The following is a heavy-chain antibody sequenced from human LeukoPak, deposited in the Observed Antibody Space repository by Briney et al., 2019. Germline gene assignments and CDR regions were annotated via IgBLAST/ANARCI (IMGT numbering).Heavy chain of an antibody. CDR2: IRGSGGNT. Sequence: GGSLRLSCAASGFTFSSYAMSWVRQAPGKGLEWVSAIRGSGGNTYYADSVKGRFTISRDNSKNTLYLQMNSPRAEDTAVYYCAKAPNWAPDYWGQGTLVTVSS. V-gene: IGHV3-23*01. CDR3: AKAPNWAPDY. CDR1: GFTFSSYA. J-gene: IGHJ4*02. D-gene: IGHD1-1*01.